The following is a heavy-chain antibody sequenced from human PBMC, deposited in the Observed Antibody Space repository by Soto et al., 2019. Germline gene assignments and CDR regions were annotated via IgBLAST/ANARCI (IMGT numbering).Heavy chain of an antibody. CDR3: ARHTPAISISDH. D-gene: IGHD2-15*01. J-gene: IGHJ4*02. V-gene: IGHV4-39*01. CDR2: IYYSGST. CDR1: GGYISSGYYY. Sequence: SETLSLTSTVSGGYISSGYYYWSWIRQPPGKGLEWIGYIYYSGSTYYNPSLKSRVTISVDTSKNQFSLKLSSVTAADTAVYYCARHTPAISISDHWGQGTLVTVSS.